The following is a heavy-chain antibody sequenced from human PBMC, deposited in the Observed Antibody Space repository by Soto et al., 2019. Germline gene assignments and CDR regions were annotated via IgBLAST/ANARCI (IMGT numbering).Heavy chain of an antibody. Sequence: GGSLRLSCAASGFTFSSYGMHWVRQAPGKGLEWVAVIWYDGSNKYYAVSVKGRFTISRDNSKNTLYLQMNSLRAEDTAVYYCARDVWNSSGWYGFNYYYYGMDVWGQGTTVTVSS. D-gene: IGHD6-19*01. CDR1: GFTFSSYG. J-gene: IGHJ6*02. CDR2: IWYDGSNK. CDR3: ARDVWNSSGWYGFNYYYYGMDV. V-gene: IGHV3-33*01.